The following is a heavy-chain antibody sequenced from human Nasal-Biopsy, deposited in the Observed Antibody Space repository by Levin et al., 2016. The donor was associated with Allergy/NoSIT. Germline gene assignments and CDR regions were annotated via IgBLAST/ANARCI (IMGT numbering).Heavy chain of an antibody. D-gene: IGHD4-17*01. CDR1: GFTFRSYG. V-gene: IGHV3-33*01. J-gene: IGHJ4*02. CDR2: IWYDGSNK. Sequence: GGSLRLSCAASGFTFRSYGMHWVRQAPGKGLEWVAVIWYDGSNKYYRDSVKGRFTVSRDNSNNVLYLQMNSLRAEDTAVYYCARVDGDTDPDGRNYYFDYWGQGTLVTVSS. CDR3: ARVDGDTDPDGRNYYFDY.